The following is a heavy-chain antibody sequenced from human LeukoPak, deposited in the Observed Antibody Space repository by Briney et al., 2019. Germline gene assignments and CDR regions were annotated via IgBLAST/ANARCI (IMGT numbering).Heavy chain of an antibody. CDR3: AYCRGPSFSIDY. J-gene: IGHJ4*02. V-gene: IGHV5-51*01. CDR2: IYPGDSDT. Sequence: HGESLKISCKGSGYNFANHWIGWVRQMPGKGLEWLGIIYPGDSDTTYSPSFQGHVTISADKSITTAYLQWSSLKASDTAMYYCAYCRGPSFSIDYWGQGTLVTVSS. CDR1: GYNFANHW. D-gene: IGHD3-10*01.